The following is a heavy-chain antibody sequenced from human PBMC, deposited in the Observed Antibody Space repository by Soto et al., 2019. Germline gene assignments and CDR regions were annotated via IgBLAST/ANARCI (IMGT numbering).Heavy chain of an antibody. CDR2: INSDGSST. CDR1: GFTFSSYW. J-gene: IGHJ3*02. D-gene: IGHD2-15*01. CDR3: ARDNQPGGIVVVVAAPPDDAFDI. Sequence: GGSLRLSCAASGFTFSSYWMHWVRQAPGKGLVWVSRINSDGSSTSYADSVKGRFTISRDNAKNTLYLQMNSLRAEDTAVYYCARDNQPGGIVVVVAAPPDDAFDIWGQGTMVTVSS. V-gene: IGHV3-74*01.